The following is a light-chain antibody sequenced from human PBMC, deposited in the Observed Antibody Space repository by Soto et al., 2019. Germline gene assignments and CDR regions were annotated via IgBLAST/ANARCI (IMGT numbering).Light chain of an antibody. Sequence: DIQMTQSPSSLSASVGDRVTITCRASQTISSYLNWYQQKPGKAPKLLIYAASSLQSGVPSRFSGSGSGIDFTLTISSLQPEDFATYYCQQYNSYWTFGQGTKVEIK. V-gene: IGKV1-39*01. CDR2: AAS. CDR1: QTISSY. CDR3: QQYNSYWT. J-gene: IGKJ1*01.